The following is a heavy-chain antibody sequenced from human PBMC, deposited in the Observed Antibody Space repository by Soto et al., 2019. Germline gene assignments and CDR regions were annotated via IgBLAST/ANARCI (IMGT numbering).Heavy chain of an antibody. J-gene: IGHJ6*02. Sequence: EVQLLESGGGLVQPGGSLRLSCAASGFTFSSYAMSWVRQAPGKGLEWVSSISTSGGSTYYADSVKGRFTISRDNSNNPLYLQMNRLRAEDTAVYYCSLSDRYYGMDVWGLGTTVTVSS. CDR2: ISTSGGST. CDR3: SLSDRYYGMDV. V-gene: IGHV3-23*01. CDR1: GFTFSSYA.